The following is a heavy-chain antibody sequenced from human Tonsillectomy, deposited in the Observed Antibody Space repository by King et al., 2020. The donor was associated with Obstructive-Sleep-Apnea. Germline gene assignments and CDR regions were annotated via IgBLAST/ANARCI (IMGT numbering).Heavy chain of an antibody. CDR2: INPSDSYT. V-gene: IGHV5-10-1*01. D-gene: IGHD6-19*01. Sequence: VQLVESGAEVKKPGESLRISCRGSGYSFTSYWISWVRQMPGKGLEWVGKINPSDSYTKYSPSFQGHVTISADKSISTAYLQWSSLKASDTAMYYCARHRYSSSGDAMDVWGQGTTVTVSS. CDR3: ARHRYSSSGDAMDV. CDR1: GYSFTSYW. J-gene: IGHJ6*02.